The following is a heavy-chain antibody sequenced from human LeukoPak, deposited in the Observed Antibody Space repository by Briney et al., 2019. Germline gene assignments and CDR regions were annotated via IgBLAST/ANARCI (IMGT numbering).Heavy chain of an antibody. V-gene: IGHV4-59*01. J-gene: IGHJ4*02. CDR3: ARLSAAAVDY. D-gene: IGHD6-13*01. Sequence: PSETLSLTCTVSGGSISSYYWSWIRQPPGKGLEWIGYIYYSGSTNCNPSLKSRVTISVDTSKNQFSLKLSSVTAADTAVYYCARLSAAAVDYWGQGTLVTDSS. CDR2: IYYSGST. CDR1: GGSISSYY.